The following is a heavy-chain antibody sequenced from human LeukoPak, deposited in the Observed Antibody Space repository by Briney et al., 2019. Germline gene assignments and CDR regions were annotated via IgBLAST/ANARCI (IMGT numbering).Heavy chain of an antibody. D-gene: IGHD1-14*01. CDR3: ARGPDQARHYYYYYMDV. CDR1: GGSISSSNW. Sequence: SETLSLTCAVSGGSISSSNWWSWVRQPPGKGLEWIGEINHSGSTNYNPSLKSRVTISVDTSKNQFSLKLSSVTAADTAVYYCARGPDQARHYYYYYMDVWGKGTTVTVSS. J-gene: IGHJ6*03. CDR2: INHSGST. V-gene: IGHV4-4*02.